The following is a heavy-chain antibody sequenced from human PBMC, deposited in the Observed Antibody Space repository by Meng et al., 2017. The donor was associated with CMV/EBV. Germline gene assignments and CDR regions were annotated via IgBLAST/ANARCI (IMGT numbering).Heavy chain of an antibody. Sequence: SVKVSCKASGYTFTSYGISWVRQAPGQGLEWMGGIIPIFGTANYAQKFQGRVTITTDESTSTAYMELSSLRSEDTAVYYCARDYAYGGNLAEYFQHWGQGTLVTVSS. CDR3: ARDYAYGGNLAEYFQH. CDR1: GYTFTSYG. V-gene: IGHV1-69*05. CDR2: IIPIFGTA. J-gene: IGHJ1*01. D-gene: IGHD4/OR15-4a*01.